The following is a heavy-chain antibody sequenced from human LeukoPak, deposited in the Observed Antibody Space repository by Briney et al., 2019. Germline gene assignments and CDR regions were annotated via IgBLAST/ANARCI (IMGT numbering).Heavy chain of an antibody. CDR1: GYTFTGYY. CDR2: INPNSGDT. D-gene: IGHD6-6*01. V-gene: IGHV1-2*02. CDR3: ARDYSSSSGYFDY. Sequence: ASVRVSCKASGYTFTGYYMHWVRQAPGQGLEWMGWINPNSGDTNYAEKFQGRVTMTRDTSISTAYMDLRRLRSDDTAVYYCARDYSSSSGYFDYWGQGTLVTVSS. J-gene: IGHJ4*02.